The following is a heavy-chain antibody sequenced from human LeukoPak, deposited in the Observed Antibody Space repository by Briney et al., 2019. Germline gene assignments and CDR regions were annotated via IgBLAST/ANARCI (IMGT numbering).Heavy chain of an antibody. CDR3: ARLKFYDSTGYSPGYYMDV. Sequence: SETLSLTCSVSGGAIISYYWSWIRQPAGKGPEWIGRIYPTGNTDYNPSLKTRVTMSTDLSKKQFSLRLRSVTAADAAVYYCARLKFYDSTGYSPGYYMDVWGKGTAVTVSS. CDR2: IYPTGNT. J-gene: IGHJ6*03. D-gene: IGHD3-22*01. CDR1: GGAIISYY. V-gene: IGHV4-4*07.